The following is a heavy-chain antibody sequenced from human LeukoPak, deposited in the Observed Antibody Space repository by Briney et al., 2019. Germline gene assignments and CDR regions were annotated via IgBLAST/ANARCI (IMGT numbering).Heavy chain of an antibody. CDR1: GFTFSSYS. V-gene: IGHV3-48*04. J-gene: IGHJ3*02. Sequence: GGSLRLSCAASGFTFSSYSMNWVRQAPGKGLEWVSCISSSSSTIYYADSVKGRFTISRDNAKNSLYLQMNSLRAEDTAVYYCARTAPKDAFDIWGQGTMVTVSS. D-gene: IGHD2-21*02. CDR2: ISSSSSTI. CDR3: ARTAPKDAFDI.